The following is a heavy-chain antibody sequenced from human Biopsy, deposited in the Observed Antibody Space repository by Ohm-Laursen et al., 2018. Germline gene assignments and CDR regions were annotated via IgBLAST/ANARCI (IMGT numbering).Heavy chain of an antibody. Sequence: SDTLSLTCTVSGGSVSDSFHFWSWIRQPPGKGLEWIGDVYYSGTTNYNPSLKSRLTISVDTSKNRFSLNLNSVTAADTAVYFCARDVKRYCSGTSCYSGYFGMDVWGQGTTVTVS. J-gene: IGHJ6*02. D-gene: IGHD2-2*01. V-gene: IGHV4-61*01. CDR3: ARDVKRYCSGTSCYSGYFGMDV. CDR1: GGSVSDSFHF. CDR2: VYYSGTT.